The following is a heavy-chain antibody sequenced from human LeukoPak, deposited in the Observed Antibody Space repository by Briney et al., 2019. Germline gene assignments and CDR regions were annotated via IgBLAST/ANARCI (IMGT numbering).Heavy chain of an antibody. V-gene: IGHV4-59*08. Sequence: SETLSLTCTVSGGSISSYYWSWIRQPPGKGLEWIGYIYYSGSTNYNPSLKSRVTISVDTSKNQFSLKLSSVTAADTAVYYCARRTAQNWFDPWGQGTLVTVSS. CDR1: GGSISSYY. CDR2: IYYSGST. J-gene: IGHJ5*02. D-gene: IGHD2-2*01. CDR3: ARRTAQNWFDP.